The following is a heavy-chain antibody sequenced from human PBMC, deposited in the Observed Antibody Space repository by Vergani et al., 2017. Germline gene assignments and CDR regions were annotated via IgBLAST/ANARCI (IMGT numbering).Heavy chain of an antibody. D-gene: IGHD6-6*01. CDR2: IIPIFGTA. V-gene: IGHV1-69*01. CDR3: ASVEYSSSSVHYYYYYYMDV. Sequence: QVQLVQSGAEVKKPGSSVKVSCKASGGTFSSYAISWVRQAPGQGLEWMGGIIPIFGTANYAQKFQGRVTITADESTSTAYMELSSLRSEDTAVYYCASVEYSSSSVHYYYYYYMDVWGKGTTVTVSS. CDR1: GGTFSSYA. J-gene: IGHJ6*03.